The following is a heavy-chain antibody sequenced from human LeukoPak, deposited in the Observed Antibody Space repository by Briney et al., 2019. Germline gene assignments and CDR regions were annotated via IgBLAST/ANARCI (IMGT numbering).Heavy chain of an antibody. V-gene: IGHV3-7*03. J-gene: IGHJ4*02. CDR1: GFTFSSYA. CDR2: IKLDGSEK. Sequence: GGSLRLSCAAPGFTFSSYAMNWVRQAPGKGLEWVANIKLDGSEKNYVDSVKGRFTISRDNTKNSLYLQMNSLRVEDTAVFYCARDQYDTWSRRGNFDSWGQGTLVIVSS. CDR3: ARDQYDTWSRRGNFDS. D-gene: IGHD3-3*01.